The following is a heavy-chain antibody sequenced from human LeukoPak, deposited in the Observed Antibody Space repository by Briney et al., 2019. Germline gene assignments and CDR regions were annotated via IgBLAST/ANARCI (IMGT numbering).Heavy chain of an antibody. D-gene: IGHD3-22*01. CDR2: IHYSGST. J-gene: IGHJ4*02. CDR1: GGSISGYY. Sequence: SETLSLTCTVSGGSISGYYWSWIRQSPGRGLEWMGYIHYSGSTDYNPSLKSRITMSVDTSKNQCSLKLSSVTAADAAVYYCVREGYDSSGYFLDYWGQGTLVTVSS. V-gene: IGHV4-59*01. CDR3: VREGYDSSGYFLDY.